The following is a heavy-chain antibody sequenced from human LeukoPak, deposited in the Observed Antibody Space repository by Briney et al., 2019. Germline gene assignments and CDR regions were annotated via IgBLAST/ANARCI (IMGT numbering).Heavy chain of an antibody. V-gene: IGHV3-23*01. CDR1: GFTFSSYA. Sequence: GGSLRLSCAASGFTFSSYAMHWVRQAPGKGLEWVSGISGSGGRTYFADSVKGRFTISRDNSKNTLYLQMNSLRAEDTAVYYCATAELWFGELGGDYWGQGTLVTVSS. CDR2: ISGSGGRT. J-gene: IGHJ4*02. D-gene: IGHD3-10*01. CDR3: ATAELWFGELGGDY.